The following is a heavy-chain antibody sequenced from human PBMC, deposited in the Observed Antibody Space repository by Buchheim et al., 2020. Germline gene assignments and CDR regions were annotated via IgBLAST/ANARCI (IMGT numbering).Heavy chain of an antibody. CDR1: GFTFSSYA. J-gene: IGHJ4*02. CDR2: ISYDGSNK. V-gene: IGHV3-30*04. Sequence: QVQLVESGGGVVQPGRSLRLSCAASGFTFSSYAMHWVRQAPGKGLEWVAVISYDGSNKYYADSVKGRFTISRDNSKNTLYLQMNSLRAEDTAVYYCARLSLQWLAYWGQGTL. D-gene: IGHD6-19*01. CDR3: ARLSLQWLAY.